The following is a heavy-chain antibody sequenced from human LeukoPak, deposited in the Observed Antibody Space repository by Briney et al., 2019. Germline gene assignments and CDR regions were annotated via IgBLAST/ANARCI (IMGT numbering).Heavy chain of an antibody. CDR1: EFTFSSYG. Sequence: GGSLRLSCAASEFTFSSYGMHWVRQAPGKGLEWVAVVSYDGSKKYYADSVKGRFTISRDNSKNTLYLQMNSLRAEDTAVYYCAKWESSIWGQGTLVTVSS. J-gene: IGHJ4*02. CDR2: VSYDGSKK. V-gene: IGHV3-30*18. CDR3: AKWESSI. D-gene: IGHD1-26*01.